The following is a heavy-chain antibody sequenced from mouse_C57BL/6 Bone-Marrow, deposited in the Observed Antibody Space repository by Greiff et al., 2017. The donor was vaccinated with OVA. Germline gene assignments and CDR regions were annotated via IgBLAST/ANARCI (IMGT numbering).Heavy chain of an antibody. Sequence: QVQLQQSGPELVKPGASVKISCKASGYSFTSYYIHWVKQRPGQGLEWIGWIYPGSGNTKYNEKFKGKATLTADTSSSTAYMQLSSLTSEDSAVYYCARSPLYYGSSYFDYWGQGTTLTVSS. V-gene: IGHV1-66*01. CDR1: GYSFTSYY. CDR3: ARSPLYYGSSYFDY. D-gene: IGHD1-1*01. CDR2: IYPGSGNT. J-gene: IGHJ2*01.